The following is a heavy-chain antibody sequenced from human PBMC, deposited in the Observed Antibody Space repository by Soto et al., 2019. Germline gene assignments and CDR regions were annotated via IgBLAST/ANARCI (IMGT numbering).Heavy chain of an antibody. Sequence: GESLKISCQGSGYRFTAYWIGWVRQKPGEGPEWMGVVYPGDSETRYSPSFQGQVTISVDKSISTAYLQWSSLKTSDTAMYFCWRGGLWLADGSPFYNDGMDVWGQGTTVTVSS. J-gene: IGHJ6*02. D-gene: IGHD3-9*01. CDR1: GYRFTAYW. V-gene: IGHV5-51*01. CDR2: VYPGDSET. CDR3: WRGGLWLADGSPFYNDGMDV.